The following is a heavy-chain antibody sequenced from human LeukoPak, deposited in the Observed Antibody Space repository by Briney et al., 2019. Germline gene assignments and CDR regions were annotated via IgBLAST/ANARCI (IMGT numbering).Heavy chain of an antibody. J-gene: IGHJ4*02. Sequence: PGESLEISCKGSGYTFTNYWIDWVRQMPGKGLEWVGIIYAGDSDTRYSPSFQGQVTISVDRSTSTAYLQWSSLKASDTAVYFCARGRQLYYVDYWGQGTLVTVSS. CDR3: ARGRQLYYVDY. V-gene: IGHV5-51*01. CDR2: IYAGDSDT. CDR1: GYTFTNYW. D-gene: IGHD2-8*01.